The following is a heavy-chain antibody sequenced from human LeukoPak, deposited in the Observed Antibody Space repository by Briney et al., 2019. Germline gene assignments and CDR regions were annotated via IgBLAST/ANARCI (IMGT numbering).Heavy chain of an antibody. Sequence: VASVKVSCKAAGYIFSGYHIHWLRQTPGQGLEWMGWINPESGDPHYAPRFQGRVTMTRDKFIKTSYMDLSSLTSDDTAVYYCAREAYSSGHYRGGWFDPWGQGTQVTVSS. CDR3: AREAYSSGHYRGGWFDP. V-gene: IGHV1-2*02. CDR1: GYIFSGYH. D-gene: IGHD6-19*01. CDR2: INPESGDP. J-gene: IGHJ5*02.